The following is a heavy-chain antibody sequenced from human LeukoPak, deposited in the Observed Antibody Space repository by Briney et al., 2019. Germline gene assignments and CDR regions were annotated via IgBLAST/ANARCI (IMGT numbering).Heavy chain of an antibody. CDR2: IYYSGST. CDR3: ARRYYGSGSYSLNY. D-gene: IGHD3-10*01. V-gene: IGHV4-61*01. Sequence: SETLSLTCTVSGGSVSSGSYYWSWIRQPPGKGLEWIGYIYYSGSTNYNPSLKSRVTISVDTSKNQFSLKLSSVTAADTAVYYCARRYYGSGSYSLNYWGQGTLVTVSS. J-gene: IGHJ4*02. CDR1: GGSVSSGSYY.